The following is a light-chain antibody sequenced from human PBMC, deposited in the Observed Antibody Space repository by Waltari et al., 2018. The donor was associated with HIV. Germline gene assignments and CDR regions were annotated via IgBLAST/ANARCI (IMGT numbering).Light chain of an antibody. J-gene: IGLJ1*01. V-gene: IGLV1-40*01. CDR3: QSYDNSLSAYV. CDR1: SSNIGAGYD. Sequence: QSVLTQPPSGSGAPGQRVIISCTGSSSNIGAGYDVHWYQQLPGTAPKLLIYGNSNRPSGVPDRFSGSKAGTSASLAITGLQAEDEADYYCQSYDNSLSAYVFGTGTKVTVL. CDR2: GNS.